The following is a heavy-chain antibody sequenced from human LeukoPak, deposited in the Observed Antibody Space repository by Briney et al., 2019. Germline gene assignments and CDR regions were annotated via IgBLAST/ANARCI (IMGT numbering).Heavy chain of an antibody. D-gene: IGHD3-3*01. V-gene: IGHV1-18*01. CDR2: ISAYNGKS. CDR1: GYSFTSFG. Sequence: ASVKVSCKASGYSFTSFGISWVRQAPVQGPERMGWISAYNGKSNYVQKFQDRVTMTADTSTSTAYMELRSLRSDDTAVYYCTRDLGNYDSWGGYSIFFDYWGQGTLVPVSS. CDR3: TRDLGNYDSWGGYSIFFDY. J-gene: IGHJ4*02.